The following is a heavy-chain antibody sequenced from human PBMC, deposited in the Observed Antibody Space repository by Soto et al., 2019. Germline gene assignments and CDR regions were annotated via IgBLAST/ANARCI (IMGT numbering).Heavy chain of an antibody. CDR2: ISPGSSNI. CDR1: GFTFHTYS. D-gene: IGHD4-17*01. V-gene: IGHV3-21*01. CDR3: ARARNDYGAWYYFDY. J-gene: IGHJ4*02. Sequence: ESGGGLVKPGGSLRLSCAVSGFTFHTYSMNWVRQAPGKGLEWVSSISPGSSNIYYAQSVKGRFTISRDNAKNSLSLQMNSLRAEDTAVYYCARARNDYGAWYYFDYWGQGTLVTVSS.